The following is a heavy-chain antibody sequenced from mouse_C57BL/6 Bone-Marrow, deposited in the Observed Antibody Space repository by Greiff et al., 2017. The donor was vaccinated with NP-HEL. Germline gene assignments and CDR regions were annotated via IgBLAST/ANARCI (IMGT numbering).Heavy chain of an antibody. J-gene: IGHJ2*01. Sequence: DVQLQESGPGLVKPSQSLSLTCSVTGYSITSGYYWNWIRRFPGNKLEWVGSISYDGSNNYKQSLKNRISITRDTSKNQLFLKLNSVTAADTATYYCARAYGNYLDYWGQGTTLTVSS. CDR3: ARAYGNYLDY. V-gene: IGHV3-6*01. CDR2: ISYDGSN. CDR1: GYSITSGYY. D-gene: IGHD2-10*02.